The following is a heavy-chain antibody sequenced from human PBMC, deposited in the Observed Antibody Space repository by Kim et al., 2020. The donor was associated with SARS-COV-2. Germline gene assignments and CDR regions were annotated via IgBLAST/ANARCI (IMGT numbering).Heavy chain of an antibody. CDR3: ARDRLRTYDF. D-gene: IGHD5-12*01. Sequence: GGSLRLSCAASGFTFGSYWMTWVRQAPGKGLEWVANINRDGSVKFYVDSVKGRFTISRDNVMNSLYLQMNSLRAEDTAVYYCARDRLRTYDFWGQGIRVTVSS. V-gene: IGHV3-7*01. J-gene: IGHJ4*02. CDR2: INRDGSVK. CDR1: GFTFGSYW.